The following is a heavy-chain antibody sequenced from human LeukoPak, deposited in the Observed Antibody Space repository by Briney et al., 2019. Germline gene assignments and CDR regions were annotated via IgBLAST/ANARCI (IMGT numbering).Heavy chain of an antibody. V-gene: IGHV1-3*03. CDR2: IDAGNGRT. CDR1: GYDFTKYA. D-gene: IGHD5-18*01. Sequence: GASVKVSCKASGYDFTKYAVQWVRQAPGQRLERMGWIDAGNGRTKYSQDFQGRVTITRDTSASIAYMELSSLRSDDMAVYYCARDLGKHSYGSSHYYYYYYMDVWGKGTTVTISS. J-gene: IGHJ6*03. CDR3: ARDLGKHSYGSSHYYYYYYMDV.